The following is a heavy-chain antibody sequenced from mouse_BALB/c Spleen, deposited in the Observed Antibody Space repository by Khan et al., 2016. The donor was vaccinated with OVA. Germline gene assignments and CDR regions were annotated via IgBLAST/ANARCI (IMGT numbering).Heavy chain of an antibody. V-gene: IGHV9-3-1*01. Sequence: QIQLVQSGPELKKPGETVKISCKASGYTFTKSGMNWVKQAPGKGLKWMGWINTYTGEPTYADDFKGRFAFSLETSASTAYLQFNNLKSEDTATYFCARPPYFSYVMDNWGQGTSVTVSS. J-gene: IGHJ4*01. CDR3: ARPPYFSYVMDN. CDR2: INTYTGEP. CDR1: GYTFTKSG. D-gene: IGHD2-10*01.